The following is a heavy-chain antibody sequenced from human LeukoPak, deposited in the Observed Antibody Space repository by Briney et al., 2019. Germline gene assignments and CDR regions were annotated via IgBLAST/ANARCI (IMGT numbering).Heavy chain of an antibody. V-gene: IGHV3-49*04. CDR2: IRSKAYGGTT. J-gene: IGHJ4*02. CDR3: TGDSKTRYCSSTSCYVSDY. D-gene: IGHD2-2*01. CDR1: GFTFGDYA. Sequence: GGSLRLSCTASGFTFGDYAMSWVRQAPGKGLEWVTFIRSKAYGGTTEYAASVKGRFTISRDDSKSIAYLQMNSLKTEDTAVYYCTGDSKTRYCSSTSCYVSDYWGQGTLVTVSS.